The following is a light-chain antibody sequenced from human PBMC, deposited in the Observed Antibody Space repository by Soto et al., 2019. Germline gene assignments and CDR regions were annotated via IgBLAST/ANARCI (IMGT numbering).Light chain of an antibody. CDR1: QSVLYSSKNWNQ. J-gene: IGKJ3*01. Sequence: DIVMTQSPDSLAVSLGERATINCKSSQSVLYSSKNWNQLSWYQQKPGQPPKLLIYWASTRASGVPDRFSGSGSETDFSLTISSMQAEDVAVYYCQQSYSIPFTFGPGTKVDIK. CDR3: QQSYSIPFT. V-gene: IGKV4-1*01. CDR2: WAS.